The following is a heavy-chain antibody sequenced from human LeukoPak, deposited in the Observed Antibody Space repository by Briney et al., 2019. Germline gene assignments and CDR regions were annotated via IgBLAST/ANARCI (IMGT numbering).Heavy chain of an antibody. J-gene: IGHJ4*02. D-gene: IGHD2-8*01. V-gene: IGHV4-39*01. CDR1: GDSISNTIYY. CDR3: ARLMVPGFPGFDY. Sequence: SETLSLTCIVSGDSISNTIYYWGWIRQPPGKGLEWIGSLYNIENTYYNPSLKSRVTISGDASKKQFSLNLTSVTAADTAVYYCARLMVPGFPGFDYWGQGTLVTVSS. CDR2: LYNIENT.